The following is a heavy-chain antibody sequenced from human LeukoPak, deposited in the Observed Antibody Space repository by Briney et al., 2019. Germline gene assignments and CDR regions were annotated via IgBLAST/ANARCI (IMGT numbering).Heavy chain of an antibody. Sequence: PSETLSLTCNVSGGSITSHYWNWIRQPPGKGLEWLGYIYYTGISKYHPSLKSRVSLSVDTAKNQFFLKVNSVTAADTAVYHCARSVDYFDNTGPHMMFDYWGQGSLVTVS. CDR2: IYYTGIS. CDR3: ARSVDYFDNTGPHMMFDY. V-gene: IGHV4-59*11. J-gene: IGHJ4*02. CDR1: GGSITSHY. D-gene: IGHD3-22*01.